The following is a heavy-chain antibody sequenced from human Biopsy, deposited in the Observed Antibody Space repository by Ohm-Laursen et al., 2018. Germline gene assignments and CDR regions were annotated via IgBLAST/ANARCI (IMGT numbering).Heavy chain of an antibody. Sequence: ASVKVSCKASSYTFTDYNIHWMRQAPGQGLEWLGYINCKTGATNYAQKFQGTVTMTRDTSISTAYLALGSLRSADTAIYYCARDPLNGHKHFDYWARDPWSASPQ. CDR3: ARDPLNGHKHFDY. CDR1: SYTFTDYN. D-gene: IGHD2-8*01. CDR2: INCKTGAT. V-gene: IGHV1-2*02. J-gene: IGHJ4*02.